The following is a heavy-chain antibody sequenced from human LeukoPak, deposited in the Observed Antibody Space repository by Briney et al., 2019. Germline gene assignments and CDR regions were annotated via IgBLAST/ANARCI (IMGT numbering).Heavy chain of an antibody. D-gene: IGHD5-12*01. CDR1: GGSISSGGYY. J-gene: IGHJ3*02. V-gene: IGHV4-30-2*01. Sequence: PSETLSLTCTVSGGSISSGGYYWSWIRQPPGKGLEWIGYIYHSGSTYYNPSLKSRVTISVDRSKNQFSLKLSSVTAADTAVYYCARVRTRWISDAFDIWGQGTMVTVSS. CDR2: IYHSGST. CDR3: ARVRTRWISDAFDI.